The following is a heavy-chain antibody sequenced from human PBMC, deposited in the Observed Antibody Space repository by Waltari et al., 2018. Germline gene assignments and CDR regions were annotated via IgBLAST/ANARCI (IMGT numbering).Heavy chain of an antibody. Sequence: EVQLVESGGRVIRPGGSLSLSCAASGSAFENHGMSWVRQVLGRGLEWVSGLSWSTGSAGYAESVKGRFTIYRDNAKKSLYLQMNSVRVEDTALYYCARDTDGSYWGQGTLVTVSS. CDR1: GSAFENHG. CDR3: ARDTDGSY. D-gene: IGHD3-16*02. CDR2: LSWSTGSA. V-gene: IGHV3-20*04. J-gene: IGHJ4*02.